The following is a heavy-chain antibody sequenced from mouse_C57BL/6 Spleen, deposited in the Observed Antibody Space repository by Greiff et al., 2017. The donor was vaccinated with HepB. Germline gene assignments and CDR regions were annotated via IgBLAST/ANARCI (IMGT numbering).Heavy chain of an antibody. V-gene: IGHV5-6*02. CDR2: ISSGGSYT. J-gene: IGHJ2*01. D-gene: IGHD1-1*01. CDR1: GFTFSSYG. Sequence: DVMLVESGGDLVKPGGSLKLSCAASGFTFSSYGMSWVRQTPDKRLEWVATISSGGSYTYYPDSVKGRFTISRDNAKNTLYLQMSSLKSEDTAMYYCARRHYGSSYYFDDWGQGTTLTVSS. CDR3: ARRHYGSSYYFDD.